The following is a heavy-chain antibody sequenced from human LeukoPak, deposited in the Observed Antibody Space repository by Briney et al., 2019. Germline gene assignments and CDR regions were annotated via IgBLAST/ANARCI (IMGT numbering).Heavy chain of an antibody. CDR1: GGSFSGYY. Sequence: PSETLSLTCAVYGGSFSGYYWSWIRQPPGKGLEWIGEINHSGSTNYNPSLKSRVTIPVDTSKNQFSLKLSSVTAADTAVYYCARGRAWFQHWGQGTLVTVSS. V-gene: IGHV4-34*01. CDR3: ARGRAWFQH. CDR2: INHSGST. J-gene: IGHJ1*01.